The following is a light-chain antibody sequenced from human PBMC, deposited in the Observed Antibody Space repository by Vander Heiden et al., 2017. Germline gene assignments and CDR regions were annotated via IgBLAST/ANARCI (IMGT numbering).Light chain of an antibody. Sequence: SYELTPPPSVSVSPGQTARTTCSGEALPKQYAFWYQQKPGQAPVLVMYKDSERSSGIPDRFSGSSSGTTVTLTISGVQAEDEADYYCQSADSSGADVVFGGGTKLTVL. V-gene: IGLV3-25*03. CDR3: QSADSSGADVV. J-gene: IGLJ2*01. CDR2: KDS. CDR1: ALPKQY.